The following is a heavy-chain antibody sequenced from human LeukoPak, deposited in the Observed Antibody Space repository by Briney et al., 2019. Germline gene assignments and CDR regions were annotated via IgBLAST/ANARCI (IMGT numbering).Heavy chain of an antibody. D-gene: IGHD2-2*01. CDR3: ARTYQLPYEDAFDI. CDR1: GGTFSSYA. CDR2: IIPIFGTA. Sequence: SVKVSCKASGGTFSSYAISWVRQAPGQGLEWMGGIIPIFGTANYAQKFQGRVTITADESTSTAYMELSSLRSEDTAVYYCARTYQLPYEDAFDIWGQGTMVTVSS. V-gene: IGHV1-69*13. J-gene: IGHJ3*02.